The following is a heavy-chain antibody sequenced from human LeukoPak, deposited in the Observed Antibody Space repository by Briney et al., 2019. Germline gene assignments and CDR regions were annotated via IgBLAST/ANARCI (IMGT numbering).Heavy chain of an antibody. CDR2: INHSGST. Sequence: SETLSLTCAVYGGSFSGYYWSWIRQPPGKGLEWIGEINHSGSTNYNPSLKSRVTISVDTSKNQFSLKLSSVTAADTAVYYCARESAERHFDYWGQGTLVTVSS. D-gene: IGHD1-1*01. CDR3: ARESAERHFDY. CDR1: GGSFSGYY. J-gene: IGHJ4*02. V-gene: IGHV4-34*01.